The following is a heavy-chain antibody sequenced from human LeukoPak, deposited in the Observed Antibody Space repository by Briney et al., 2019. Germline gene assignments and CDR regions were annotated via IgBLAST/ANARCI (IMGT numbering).Heavy chain of an antibody. CDR3: ARDNSVGDIAWWFDP. CDR1: GYTFTSYD. Sequence: GASVKVSCRASGYTFTSYDINWVRQATGQGLEWMGIINPSGGSTSYAQKFQGRVTMTRDTSTSTVYMELSSLRSEDTAVYYCARDNSVGDIAWWFDPWGQGTLVTVSS. J-gene: IGHJ5*02. V-gene: IGHV1-46*01. D-gene: IGHD3-10*01. CDR2: INPSGGST.